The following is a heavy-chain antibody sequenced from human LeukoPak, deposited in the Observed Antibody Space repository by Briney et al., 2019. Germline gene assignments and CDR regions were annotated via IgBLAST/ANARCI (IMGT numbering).Heavy chain of an antibody. CDR2: ISSSSSYI. D-gene: IGHD5-18*01. Sequence: GGSLRLSCAASGFTFSSYSMNWVRQAPGKGLEWVSSISSSSSYIYYADSVKGRFTISRDNAKNSLYLQMNSLRAEDTAVYYCAPQGEYSYGYDYWGQGTLVTVSS. CDR3: APQGEYSYGYDY. V-gene: IGHV3-21*01. J-gene: IGHJ4*02. CDR1: GFTFSSYS.